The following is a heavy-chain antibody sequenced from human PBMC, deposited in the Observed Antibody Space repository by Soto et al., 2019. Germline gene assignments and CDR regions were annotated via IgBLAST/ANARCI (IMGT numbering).Heavy chain of an antibody. CDR1: GFTFSRHW. Sequence: PRLSCAASGFTFSRHWMHWVRQAPGKGLVWVSRINSDGSSINYADSVKGRFTISRDNAKNTLYLQMNSLRAEDTAVYYCARVGDGYDVFDIWGQGTMVTVSS. V-gene: IGHV3-74*01. CDR3: ARVGDGYDVFDI. CDR2: INSDGSSI. D-gene: IGHD3-16*01. J-gene: IGHJ3*02.